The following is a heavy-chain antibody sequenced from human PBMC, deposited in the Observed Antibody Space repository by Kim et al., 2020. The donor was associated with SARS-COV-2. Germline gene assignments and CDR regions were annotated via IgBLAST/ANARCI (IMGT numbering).Heavy chain of an antibody. J-gene: IGHJ6*02. CDR2: ISYDGSNK. V-gene: IGHV3-30*18. Sequence: GGSLRLSCAASGFTFSSYGMHWVRQAPGKGLEGVALISYDGSNKYYVDSVKGRFTISRDNSKNTLYLQMNSLRAEDTAVYYCAKAEYHYGMDVWGQGTTVTVSS. CDR1: GFTFSSYG. D-gene: IGHD6-6*01. CDR3: AKAEYHYGMDV.